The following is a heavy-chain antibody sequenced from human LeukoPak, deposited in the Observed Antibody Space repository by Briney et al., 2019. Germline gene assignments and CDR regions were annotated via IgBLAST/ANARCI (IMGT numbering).Heavy chain of an antibody. CDR2: ISAYNGNT. J-gene: IGHJ4*02. CDR1: GYTFTSYG. D-gene: IGHD3-10*01. V-gene: IGHV1-18*01. Sequence: ASVTVSCKASGYTFTSYGISWVRQAPGQGLEWMEWISAYNGNTIYAQKLQGRVTMTTDTSTSTAYMELRSLRSDDTAVYYCASISAGSGSHDYWGQGTLVTVSS. CDR3: ASISAGSGSHDY.